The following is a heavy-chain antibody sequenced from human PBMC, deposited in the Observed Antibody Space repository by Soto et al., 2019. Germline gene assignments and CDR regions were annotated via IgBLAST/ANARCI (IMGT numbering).Heavy chain of an antibody. CDR3: ARSLYCSTTSCYGAFDI. CDR2: IYYSGST. Sequence: SETLSLTCTVSGGSISSYYWSWIRQPPGKGLEWIGYIYYSGSTNYNPSLKSRVTISVDTSKNQFSLKLSSVTAADTAVYYCARSLYCSTTSCYGAFDIWGQGTMVTVS. J-gene: IGHJ3*02. V-gene: IGHV4-59*01. CDR1: GGSISSYY. D-gene: IGHD2-2*01.